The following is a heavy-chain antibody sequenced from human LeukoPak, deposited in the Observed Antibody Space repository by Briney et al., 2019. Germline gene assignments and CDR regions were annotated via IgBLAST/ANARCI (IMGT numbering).Heavy chain of an antibody. CDR1: GYSFTSYW. D-gene: IGHD6-13*01. CDR3: ARRASSEEYFQH. J-gene: IGHJ1*01. CDR2: IYPGDSDT. V-gene: IGHV5-51*01. Sequence: LGESLKISCKASGYSFTSYWISWVRQMPGKGLEWMGIIYPGDSDTRYSPSSQGQVTISADKSISSAYLQWSSLKASDNAIYYCARRASSEEYFQHWGQGTLVTVSS.